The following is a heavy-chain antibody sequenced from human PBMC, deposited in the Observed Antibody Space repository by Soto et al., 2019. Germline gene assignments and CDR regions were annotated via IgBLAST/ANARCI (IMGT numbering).Heavy chain of an antibody. CDR1: GGTFSSYA. J-gene: IGHJ6*02. V-gene: IGHV1-69*12. D-gene: IGHD1-26*01. CDR3: ASHSGSSPEGRYYYGMDV. Sequence: QVQLVQSGAEVKKPGSSVKVSCKASGGTFSSYAISWVRQAPGQGLEWMGGIIPIFGTADYAQKFQGRVTSTADESTRTAYMELGSLRSEDTAVYYCASHSGSSPEGRYYYGMDVWGQGTTVTVSS. CDR2: IIPIFGTA.